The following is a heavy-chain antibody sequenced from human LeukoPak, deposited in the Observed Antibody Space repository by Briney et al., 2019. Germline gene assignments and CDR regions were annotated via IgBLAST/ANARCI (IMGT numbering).Heavy chain of an antibody. CDR3: ARELVEDSSSWYSVVYYFDY. V-gene: IGHV4-34*01. CDR2: INHSGST. Sequence: SETLSLTCAVYGGSFSGYYWSWIRQPPGKGLEWIGEINHSGSTNYNPSLKSRVTMSVDTSKNQFSLKLSSVTAADTAVYYCARELVEDSSSWYSVVYYFDYWGQGTLVTVSS. D-gene: IGHD6-13*01. J-gene: IGHJ4*02. CDR1: GGSFSGYY.